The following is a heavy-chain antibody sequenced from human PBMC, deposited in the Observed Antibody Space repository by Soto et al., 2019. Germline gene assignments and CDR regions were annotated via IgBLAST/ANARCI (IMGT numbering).Heavy chain of an antibody. CDR1: GGTFSSYA. J-gene: IGHJ4*02. CDR2: SIPIFGTA. D-gene: IGHD3-3*01. CDR3: AIVESSTIFGVVPFDY. Sequence: QVQLVQSGAEVKKPGSSVKVSCKASGGTFSSYAISWVRQAPGQGLEWMGGSIPIFGTANYAQKFQGRVTNSADKSTSTAYMELSRLRSEDTAVYYCAIVESSTIFGVVPFDYWGQGTLVTVSS. V-gene: IGHV1-69*14.